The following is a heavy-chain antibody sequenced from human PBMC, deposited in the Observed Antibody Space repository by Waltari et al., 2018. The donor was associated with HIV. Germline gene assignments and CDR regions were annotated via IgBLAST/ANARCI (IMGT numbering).Heavy chain of an antibody. CDR3: ARGASIGGWVRNDY. D-gene: IGHD6-6*01. J-gene: IGHJ4*02. CDR2: IYYSGST. Sequence: LQLQESGPGLVKPSETLSLTCTVSGGSISSSGSYWGWIRQPPGKGLEWIGTIYYSGSTYYNPSLKSRVTISADTSKNQFSLKLSSVTAADTAVYYCARGASIGGWVRNDYWGQGTLVTVSS. V-gene: IGHV4-39*07. CDR1: GGSISSSGSY.